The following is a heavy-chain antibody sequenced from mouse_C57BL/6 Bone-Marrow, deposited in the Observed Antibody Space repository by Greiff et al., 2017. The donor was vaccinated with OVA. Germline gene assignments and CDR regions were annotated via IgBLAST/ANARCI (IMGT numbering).Heavy chain of an antibody. J-gene: IGHJ3*01. CDR1: GYSFTGYY. CDR2: IYPYNGVS. V-gene: IGHV1-31*01. Sequence: DVHLVESGPELVKPGASVKISCKASGYSFTGYYMHWVKQSHGNILDWIGYIYPYNGVSSYNQKFKGKATLTVDKSSSTAYMELRSLTSEDSAVYYCGRRHGNYDGFAYWGQGTLVTVSA. D-gene: IGHD2-1*01. CDR3: GRRHGNYDGFAY.